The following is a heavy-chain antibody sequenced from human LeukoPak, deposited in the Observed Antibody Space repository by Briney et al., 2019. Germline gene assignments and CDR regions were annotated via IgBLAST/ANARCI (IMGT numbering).Heavy chain of an antibody. D-gene: IGHD2-8*01. CDR2: IYYSGST. CDR3: ASNRVLMVYAIHYSNWFDP. V-gene: IGHV4-38-2*02. CDR1: GYSISSGYY. Sequence: PSETLSLTCTVSGYSISSGYYWGWIRQPPGKGLEWIGSIYYSGSTYYNPSLKSRVTISVDTSKNQFSLKLSSVTAADTAVYYCASNRVLMVYAIHYSNWFDPWGQGTLVTVSS. J-gene: IGHJ5*02.